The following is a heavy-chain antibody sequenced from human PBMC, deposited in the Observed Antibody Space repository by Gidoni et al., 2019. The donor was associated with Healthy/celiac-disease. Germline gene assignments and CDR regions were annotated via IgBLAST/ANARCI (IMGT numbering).Heavy chain of an antibody. V-gene: IGHV3-15*01. J-gene: IGHJ4*02. Sequence: EVQLVESGGGLVKPGGSLRLSCAASGFTFSNAWMSWVRQAPGKGLEWVGRNKSKTDGGTTDYAAPVKGRFTISRDDSKNTLYLQVNSLKTEDTAVYYCTTDRRYSTFYWGQGTLVTVSS. CDR2: NKSKTDGGTT. CDR3: TTDRRYSTFY. D-gene: IGHD6-13*01. CDR1: GFTFSNAW.